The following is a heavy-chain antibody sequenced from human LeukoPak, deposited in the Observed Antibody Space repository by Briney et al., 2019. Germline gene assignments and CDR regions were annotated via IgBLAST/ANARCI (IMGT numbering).Heavy chain of an antibody. CDR2: INSGDST. CDR3: ARALYYFDY. Sequence: RGSLRLSCAVSGFTVSTEYMGWVRQAPGKGLEWVSLINSGDSTSYADSVKGRFTISRHNSKNTLYLQMNSLRAEDTAVYYCARALYYFDYWGQETLVTVSS. V-gene: IGHV3-53*04. J-gene: IGHJ4*02. CDR1: GFTVSTEY.